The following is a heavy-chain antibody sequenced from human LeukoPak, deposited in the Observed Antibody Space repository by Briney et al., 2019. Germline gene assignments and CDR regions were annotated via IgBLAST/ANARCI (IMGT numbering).Heavy chain of an antibody. Sequence: ASVKVSCKASVYTFTGYYMHWVRQAPGQGREWMGWINPNSGGTNYAQKFQGRASMTRDTSISTAYMELSRLRYDDTAVYYCAIQIAAAGWGDDYWGQGTLVTVSS. J-gene: IGHJ4*02. CDR3: AIQIAAAGWGDDY. V-gene: IGHV1-2*02. CDR1: VYTFTGYY. CDR2: INPNSGGT. D-gene: IGHD6-13*01.